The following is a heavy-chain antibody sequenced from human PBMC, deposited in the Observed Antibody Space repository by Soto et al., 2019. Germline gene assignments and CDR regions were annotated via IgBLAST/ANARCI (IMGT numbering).Heavy chain of an antibody. CDR1: GYTFTGYY. CDR3: ATVQSSGCLILPH. CDR2: INPNSGGT. D-gene: IGHD6-19*01. J-gene: IGHJ4*02. Sequence: QVQLVQSGAEVKKPGASVKVSCKASGYTFTGYYMHWVRQAPGQGLEWMGWINPNSGGTNYAQKFQGWVTMTRDTSISYADIELSRLRSDVTAVYYCATVQSSGCLILPHWGQGTLVTVSS. V-gene: IGHV1-2*04.